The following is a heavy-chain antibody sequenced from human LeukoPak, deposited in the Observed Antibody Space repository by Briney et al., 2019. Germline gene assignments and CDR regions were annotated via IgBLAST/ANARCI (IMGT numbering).Heavy chain of an antibody. Sequence: GGSLRLSCAASGFTFSDYYMGWIRQAPGKGLEWISYITNNNGAMFYAGSLEGRFTISRDNAKNSLYLQMNSLRAEDTAVYYCARPGGSGSYRFDYWGQGTLVTVSS. D-gene: IGHD3-10*01. J-gene: IGHJ4*02. CDR1: GFTFSDYY. V-gene: IGHV3-11*04. CDR2: ITNNNGAM. CDR3: ARPGGSGSYRFDY.